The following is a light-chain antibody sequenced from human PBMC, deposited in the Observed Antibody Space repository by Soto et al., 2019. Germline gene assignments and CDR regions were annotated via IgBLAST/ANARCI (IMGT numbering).Light chain of an antibody. J-gene: IGKJ1*01. CDR3: QQYNSWPRT. Sequence: EVVLTRSPGTLSWLRVERATLSCRASERLYSAYLGWYQQNPGQAPRLLIYGASTRATGIPARFSGSGSGTEFTPTISSLQSEDFAVYYCQQYNSWPRTFGQGTKVDIK. V-gene: IGKV3-15*01. CDR1: ERLYSAY. CDR2: GAS.